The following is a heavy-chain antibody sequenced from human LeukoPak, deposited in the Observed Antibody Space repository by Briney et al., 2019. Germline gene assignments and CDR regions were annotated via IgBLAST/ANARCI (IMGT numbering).Heavy chain of an antibody. J-gene: IGHJ3*02. CDR1: GGSISSYY. V-gene: IGHV4-59*08. D-gene: IGHD3-22*01. Sequence: PSETLSLTCTVSGGSISSYYWSWIRQPPGKGLEWIGYIYYSGSTNYNPSLKSRVTISVDTSKNQFSLRLSSVTAADTAVYYCARLNSYDSSEDIWGQGTMVTVSS. CDR2: IYYSGST. CDR3: ARLNSYDSSEDI.